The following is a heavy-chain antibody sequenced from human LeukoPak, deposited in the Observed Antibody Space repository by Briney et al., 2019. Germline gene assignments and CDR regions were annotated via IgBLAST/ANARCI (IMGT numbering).Heavy chain of an antibody. D-gene: IGHD6-19*01. Sequence: GESLKISCKASGYTFTNYWIAWVRQIPRKGLEWMWVIYPGDSDTRYSPSFQGQITMSVDKSISTAFLQWSSLKASDTAMYYCARTPIAVTGTWLDYWGQGALITVSS. J-gene: IGHJ4*02. CDR1: GYTFTNYW. V-gene: IGHV5-51*01. CDR3: ARTPIAVTGTWLDY. CDR2: IYPGDSDT.